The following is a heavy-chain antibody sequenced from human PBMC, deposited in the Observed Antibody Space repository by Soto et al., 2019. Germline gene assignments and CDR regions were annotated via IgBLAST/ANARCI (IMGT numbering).Heavy chain of an antibody. V-gene: IGHV1-18*04. J-gene: IGHJ5*02. CDR2: IKPDNGDT. Sequence: QLQLVQSGAEVERPGASVRVSCKAYGYPFSKYGISWIRQAPGQGLEWMGWIKPDNGDTNYAQKFPGRVTMTTDTSSNTAYMELRSLRSDDTAVYYCATSYDSGFDPWGQGTLVSVSS. CDR3: ATSYDSGFDP. D-gene: IGHD5-12*01. CDR1: GYPFSKYG.